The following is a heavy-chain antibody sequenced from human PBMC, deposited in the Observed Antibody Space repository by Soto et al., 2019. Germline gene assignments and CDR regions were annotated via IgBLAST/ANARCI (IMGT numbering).Heavy chain of an antibody. Sequence: GGSLRLSCAASGFTFSSYSMNWVRQAPGKGLEWVSSISSSSSYIYYADSVKGRFTISRDNAKNSLYLQMNSLRAEDTAVYYCARDYRDGYCSGGSCYSNYYYYYMDVWGKGTTVTVSS. CDR1: GFTFSSYS. J-gene: IGHJ6*03. V-gene: IGHV3-21*01. D-gene: IGHD2-15*01. CDR2: ISSSSSYI. CDR3: ARDYRDGYCSGGSCYSNYYYYYMDV.